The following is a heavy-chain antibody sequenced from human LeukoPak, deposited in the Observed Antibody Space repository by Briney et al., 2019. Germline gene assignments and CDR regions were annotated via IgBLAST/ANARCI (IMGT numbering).Heavy chain of an antibody. V-gene: IGHV4-59*01. CDR1: GGSISSYY. CDR2: ISYSGST. CDR3: TRDTGDAFDI. J-gene: IGHJ3*02. D-gene: IGHD3-10*01. Sequence: PSETLSLTCTVSGGSISSYYCSWIRQPPGKGLEWIGYISYSGSTNYNPSLKSRVTISVDTTKNQFSLKLSSVTAADTAVYYCTRDTGDAFDIWGQGTKVTVSS.